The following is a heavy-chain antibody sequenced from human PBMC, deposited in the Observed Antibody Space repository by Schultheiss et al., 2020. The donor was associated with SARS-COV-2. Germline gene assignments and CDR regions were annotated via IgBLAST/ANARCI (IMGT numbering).Heavy chain of an antibody. Sequence: GGSLRLSCAASGFTFSDYYMSWIRQAPGKGLEWVAVIWYDGSNKYYADSVKGRFTISRDNAKNSLYLQMNSLRAEDTAVYYCARARWLQYYYYYYGMDVWGQGTTVTVSS. CDR1: GFTFSDYY. J-gene: IGHJ6*02. V-gene: IGHV3-33*08. CDR3: ARARWLQYYYYYYGMDV. D-gene: IGHD5-24*01. CDR2: IWYDGSNK.